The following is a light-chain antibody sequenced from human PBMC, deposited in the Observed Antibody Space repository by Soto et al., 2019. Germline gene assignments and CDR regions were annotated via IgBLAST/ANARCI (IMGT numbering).Light chain of an antibody. J-gene: IGLJ1*01. CDR2: EVN. CDR1: SSDIGAYDY. CDR3: CSFTTTSTLV. Sequence: QSALTQPGSLSGSPGQSITISCTGTSSDIGAYDYVSWFQQHPGKAPKLMISEVNNRPSGVSNRFSGSKSGNTAYLTISGLQVEDEAEYFCCSFTTTSTLVFGTGTKVTVL. V-gene: IGLV2-14*01.